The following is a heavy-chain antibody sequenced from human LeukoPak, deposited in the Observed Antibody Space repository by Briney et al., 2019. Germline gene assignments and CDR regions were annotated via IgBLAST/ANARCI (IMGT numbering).Heavy chain of an antibody. CDR3: AKGSMTIKLDP. V-gene: IGHV3-21*04. Sequence: PGGSLRLSCTASGFTFINYSMNWVRQAPGKGLEWVSSISSSSSYIYYADSVKGRFTISRDNSKNTLYLQMNSLRAEDTAVYYCAKGSMTIKLDPWGQGTLVTVSS. J-gene: IGHJ5*02. CDR2: ISSSSSYI. CDR1: GFTFINYS. D-gene: IGHD5-24*01.